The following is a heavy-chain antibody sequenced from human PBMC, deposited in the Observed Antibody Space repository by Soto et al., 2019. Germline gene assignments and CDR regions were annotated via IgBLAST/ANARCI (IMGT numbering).Heavy chain of an antibody. Sequence: GESLKISCEGFGYTFTIHWIAWVRQTPGKGLEWMGITYPSDSDTRYSPSSEGQVTISADKSISTAYLQWSSLKASDSAKYYCARLTTYYYDTSGYGMDAWGQGTTVTVSS. J-gene: IGHJ6*02. CDR3: ARLTTYYYDTSGYGMDA. V-gene: IGHV5-51*01. D-gene: IGHD3-22*01. CDR2: TYPSDSDT. CDR1: GYTFTIHW.